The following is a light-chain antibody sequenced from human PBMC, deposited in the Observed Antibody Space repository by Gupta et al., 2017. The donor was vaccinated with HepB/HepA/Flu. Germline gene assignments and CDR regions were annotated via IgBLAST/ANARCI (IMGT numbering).Light chain of an antibody. Sequence: EIVLTKSPGTLSLSPGGKAPHSCRASQSFSSDLAWYQQKPGQAPRLLIYDASSRATGIPDRCSGSGSGTDITITSSRLEPEDVAVYDCHKYELALQTFGQGTKVEIK. J-gene: IGKJ1*01. CDR3: HKYELALQT. CDR1: QSFSSD. V-gene: IGKV3-20*01. CDR2: DAS.